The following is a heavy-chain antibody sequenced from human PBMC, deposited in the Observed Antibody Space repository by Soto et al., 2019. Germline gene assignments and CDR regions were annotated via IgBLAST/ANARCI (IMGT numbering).Heavy chain of an antibody. D-gene: IGHD3-9*01. V-gene: IGHV3-64*01. CDR3: ARAFHFEGQYYYYYMDV. CDR2: ISSNGGST. CDR1: GFTFSSYA. J-gene: IGHJ6*03. Sequence: GGSLRLSCAASGFTFSSYAMHWVRQAPGKGLEYVSAISSNGGSTYYANSVKGRLTISRDNSKNTLYLQMGSLRAEDMAVYYCARAFHFEGQYYYYYMDVWGKGTTVTVSS.